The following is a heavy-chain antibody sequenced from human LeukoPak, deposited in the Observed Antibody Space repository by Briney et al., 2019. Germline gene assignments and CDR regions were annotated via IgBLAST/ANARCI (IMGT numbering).Heavy chain of an antibody. D-gene: IGHD2-2*01. Sequence: GGSLRLSCAASGFTFSSYSMNWVRQAPGKGLEWVSFISSSSSYIYYADSMKGRFTISRDNAKNSLYLQMNSLRAEDTAVYYCATYCSSTRCYWSYMDVWGKGTTVTISS. V-gene: IGHV3-21*01. CDR2: ISSSSSYI. CDR1: GFTFSSYS. J-gene: IGHJ6*03. CDR3: ATYCSSTRCYWSYMDV.